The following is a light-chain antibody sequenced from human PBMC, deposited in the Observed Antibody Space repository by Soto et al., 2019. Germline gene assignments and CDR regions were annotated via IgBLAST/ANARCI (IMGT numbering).Light chain of an antibody. Sequence: QSVLTQPPSASGTPGQRVTISCSGSNSNIGRNTGNWYQQLPGTAPKLLIYRNNQRPSGVPDRFSGSKSGTSASLAISGLQSDDESDYYCASWDDGLTGYVFGTGTKLTVL. J-gene: IGLJ1*01. CDR1: NSNIGRNT. V-gene: IGLV1-44*01. CDR2: RNN. CDR3: ASWDDGLTGYV.